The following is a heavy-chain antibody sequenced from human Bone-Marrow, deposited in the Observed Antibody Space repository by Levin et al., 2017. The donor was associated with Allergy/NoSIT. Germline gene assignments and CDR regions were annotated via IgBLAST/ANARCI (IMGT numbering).Heavy chain of an antibody. J-gene: IGHJ6*02. Sequence: PSQTLSLTCAVSGDLISSGYYWAWIRQSPGRGLEWIGTIYQSGSPYYNSSLKRRVTVSVDTSKNQLSLQMRSLTAADTAIYFCARLGASRTLSMAYYFYGMDVWGHGTSVTVSS. V-gene: IGHV4-38-2*01. D-gene: IGHD4/OR15-4a*01. CDR3: ARLGASRTLSMAYYFYGMDV. CDR2: IYQSGSP. CDR1: GDLISSGYY.